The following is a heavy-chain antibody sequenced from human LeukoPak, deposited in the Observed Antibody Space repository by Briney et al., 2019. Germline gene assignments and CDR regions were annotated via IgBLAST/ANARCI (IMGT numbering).Heavy chain of an antibody. CDR3: ARLTRDSAFDI. D-gene: IGHD2-15*01. Sequence: SETLSLTCTVSGGSISSYYWSWIRQPPGKGLEWIGYISYSGSTNYNYSPSLKSRLTISVDTSKHQFSLKLSSVTAADTAVYYCARLTRDSAFDIWGPGTLVTVSS. V-gene: IGHV4-59*08. J-gene: IGHJ3*02. CDR1: GGSISSYY. CDR2: ISYSGST.